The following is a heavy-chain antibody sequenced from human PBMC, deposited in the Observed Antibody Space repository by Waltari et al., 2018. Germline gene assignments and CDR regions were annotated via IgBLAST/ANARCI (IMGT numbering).Heavy chain of an antibody. D-gene: IGHD3-10*01. J-gene: IGHJ3*02. CDR3: ARDRLTGVDAFDI. Sequence: QVQLQESGPGLVKPSETLSLTCTVSGGSISSYYWSWIRQPAGKGLEWIGRIYTSGSTTYTPSLKSRVTMSVDTSKNQFSLKLSSVTAADPAVYYCARDRLTGVDAFDIWGQGTMVTVSS. CDR1: GGSISSYY. V-gene: IGHV4-4*07. CDR2: IYTSGST.